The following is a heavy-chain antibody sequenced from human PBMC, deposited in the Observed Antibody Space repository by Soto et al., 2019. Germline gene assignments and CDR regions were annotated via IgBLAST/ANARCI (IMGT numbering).Heavy chain of an antibody. D-gene: IGHD3-10*01. CDR1: GFPFDDYS. J-gene: IGHJ3*02. CDR2: IRWNSDSI. V-gene: IGHV3-9*01. Sequence: EVQLVESGGGLVQPGRSLRLSCAASGFPFDDYSMHWVRQVPGKGLEWVSGIRWNSDSIGYADSVKGRFTLSRDNARNSLYLQMNSLRTEDTALYYCAKATRSGAFDIWGQGTMVTVSS. CDR3: AKATRSGAFDI.